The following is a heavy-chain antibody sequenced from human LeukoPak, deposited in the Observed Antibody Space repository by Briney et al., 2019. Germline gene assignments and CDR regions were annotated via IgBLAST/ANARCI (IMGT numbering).Heavy chain of an antibody. CDR2: IKNKADGETT. CDR1: GFTFSDAW. Sequence: PGGSLRLSCAVSGFTFSDAWMNWVRQAPGKGLEWVGRIKNKADGETTDFAAPVKGRFTISRDDSKNSLYLQMNSLETEDTAIYHCVSEHHGWDKKWDFDYWGPGTLVTVSS. J-gene: IGHJ4*02. V-gene: IGHV3-15*01. CDR3: VSEHHGWDKKWDFDY. D-gene: IGHD1-26*01.